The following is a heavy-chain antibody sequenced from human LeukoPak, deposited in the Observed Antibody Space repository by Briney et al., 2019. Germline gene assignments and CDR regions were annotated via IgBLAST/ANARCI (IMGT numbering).Heavy chain of an antibody. J-gene: IGHJ4*02. CDR1: RFTFDDYA. CDR2: INWDGGST. V-gene: IGHV3-43*01. Sequence: PGGSLRLSCAASRFTFDDYAMHWVRQAPGKGLECVSLINWDGGSTYYADSVKGRFTISRDNSKNSLYLQMNSLRTGDTALYYCAKDPARLGEFPDHWGQGTLVTVSS. D-gene: IGHD3-16*01. CDR3: AKDPARLGEFPDH.